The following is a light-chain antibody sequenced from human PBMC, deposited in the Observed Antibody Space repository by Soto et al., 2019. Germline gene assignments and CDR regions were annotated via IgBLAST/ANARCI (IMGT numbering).Light chain of an antibody. CDR3: QQVTTVPRT. J-gene: IGKJ1*01. V-gene: IGKV1-12*01. CDR2: GAF. CDR1: QGISTW. Sequence: DIQMTPSPSSVAAAVGDIVAITCRASQGISTWLAWYQHKPGTAPKLLIFGAFSLQRGVPSRFDGSGSGTDFTLTIKSLQPEDVETYYCQQVTTVPRTFGQGTKVDIK.